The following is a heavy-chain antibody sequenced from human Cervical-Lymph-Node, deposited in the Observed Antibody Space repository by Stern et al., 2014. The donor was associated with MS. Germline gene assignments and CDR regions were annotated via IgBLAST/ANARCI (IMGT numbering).Heavy chain of an antibody. D-gene: IGHD6-13*01. V-gene: IGHV3-33*01. CDR1: GFSFSRYA. CDR2: IWYDGSNP. CDR3: ASAYSSSHYYFDY. Sequence: VQLVESGGGVVQPGRSLRLSCAASGFSFSRYAMHWVRPAPGQGLEWVALIWYDGSNPYYADSVTGRFTISRDNFKNTLYLQMNSLRAEDTAVYYCASAYSSSHYYFDYWGQGTLVTVSS. J-gene: IGHJ4*02.